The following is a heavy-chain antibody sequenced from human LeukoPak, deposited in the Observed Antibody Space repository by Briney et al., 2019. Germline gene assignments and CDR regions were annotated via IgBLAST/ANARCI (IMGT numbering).Heavy chain of an antibody. CDR2: IDPSDSFT. D-gene: IGHD3-22*01. Sequence: GESLKISCKGSGYSFSTYWISWVRQMPGKGLEWMGRIDPSDSFTNYSPSFQGHVTISAGKSISTAYLQWSSLRASDTAIYYCARHRDYYDMSGHDYWGQGVLVTVSS. V-gene: IGHV5-10-1*01. CDR1: GYSFSTYW. CDR3: ARHRDYYDMSGHDY. J-gene: IGHJ4*02.